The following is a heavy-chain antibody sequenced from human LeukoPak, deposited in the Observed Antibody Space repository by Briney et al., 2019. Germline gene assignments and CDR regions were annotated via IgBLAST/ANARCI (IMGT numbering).Heavy chain of an antibody. Sequence: ASVKVSCKASGGTFSSYAISWVRQAPGQGLEWMGRIIPILGIANYAQKFQGRVTITADKSTSTAYMELSSLRSEDTAVYYCAIDPIVVVNWFDPWGQGTLVTVSS. J-gene: IGHJ5*02. CDR2: IIPILGIA. D-gene: IGHD2-21*01. CDR3: AIDPIVVVNWFDP. CDR1: GGTFSSYA. V-gene: IGHV1-69*04.